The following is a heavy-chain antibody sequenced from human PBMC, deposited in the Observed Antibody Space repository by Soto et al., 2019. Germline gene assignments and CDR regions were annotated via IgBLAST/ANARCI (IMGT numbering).Heavy chain of an antibody. CDR2: ICYNGSNK. V-gene: IGHV3-33*01. J-gene: IGHJ6*02. CDR1: GFTFSSYS. Sequence: QVQLVESGGGVVQPGRSLRLSCAASGFTFSSYSMHWVRQAPGKGLEWVAVICYNGSNKYYADSVKGRFTISRDNSKNNSLLPRNSRRADDTAAYYCGAALHYYASGNWLHGVEVWGQGTMVTVSS. CDR3: GAALHYYASGNWLHGVEV. D-gene: IGHD3-10*01.